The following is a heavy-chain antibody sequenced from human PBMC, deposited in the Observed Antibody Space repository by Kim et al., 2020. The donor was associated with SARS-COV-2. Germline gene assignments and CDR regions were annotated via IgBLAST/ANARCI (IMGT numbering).Heavy chain of an antibody. J-gene: IGHJ6*02. D-gene: IGHD3-10*01. Sequence: GGSLRLSCAASGFTFSSYGMHWVRQAPGKGLEWVAVIWYDGSNKYYADSVKGRFTISRDNSKNTLYLQMNSLRAEDTAVYYCAREYTKITMVRGVPSEDYYGMDVWGQGTTVTVSS. CDR3: AREYTKITMVRGVPSEDYYGMDV. V-gene: IGHV3-33*01. CDR1: GFTFSSYG. CDR2: IWYDGSNK.